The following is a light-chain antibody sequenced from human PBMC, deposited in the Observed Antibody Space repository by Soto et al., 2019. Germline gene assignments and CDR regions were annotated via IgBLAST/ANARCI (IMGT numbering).Light chain of an antibody. J-gene: IGKJ3*01. V-gene: IGKV1-5*03. Sequence: DIQMTQSPSTLSASLGDRVTITCRASQSISSWLAWYQQKPGKAPKLLIYKASSLESGVPSRFSGSGSGTEFTLTISSLQPDDSANYYCQQYYRRLTFGPGTKVEIK. CDR2: KAS. CDR1: QSISSW. CDR3: QQYYRRLT.